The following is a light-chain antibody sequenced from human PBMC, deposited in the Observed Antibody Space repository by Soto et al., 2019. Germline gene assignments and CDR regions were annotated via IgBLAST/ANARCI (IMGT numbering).Light chain of an antibody. J-gene: IGLJ1*01. V-gene: IGLV2-18*02. CDR3: SSYAGSNNLL. CDR2: EVS. CDR1: SSDVGSYNR. Sequence: QSALTQPPSVSGSPGQSVTISCTGTSSDVGSYNRVSWYQQPPGTAPKLMIYEVSNRPSGVPDRFSASKSGNTASLTVSGLQAEDEADYYCSSYAGSNNLLFGTGTKLTVL.